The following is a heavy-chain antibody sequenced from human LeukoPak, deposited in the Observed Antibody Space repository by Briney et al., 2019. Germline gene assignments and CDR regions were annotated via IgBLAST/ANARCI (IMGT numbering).Heavy chain of an antibody. V-gene: IGHV3-23*01. CDR1: GISFRDYA. Sequence: GGSLRLSCAASGISFRDYAMSWVRQAPARGPEWVSSLRGNDETFYADSVKGRFTLSRDDSRNTVYLQLNNLRVEDTAIYYCARASWVSDPDAVRWGQGTQVTVSS. D-gene: IGHD3-10*01. CDR3: ARASWVSDPDAVR. CDR2: LRGNDET. J-gene: IGHJ4*02.